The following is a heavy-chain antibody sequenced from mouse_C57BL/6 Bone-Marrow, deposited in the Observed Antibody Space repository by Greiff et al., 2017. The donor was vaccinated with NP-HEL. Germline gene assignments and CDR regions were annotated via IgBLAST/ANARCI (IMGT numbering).Heavy chain of an antibody. CDR3: ATFYYGSSYWYFDV. CDR1: GYTFTSYW. D-gene: IGHD1-1*01. Sequence: QVQLKQSGAELVKPGASVKLSCKASGYTFTSYWMQWVKQRPGQGLEWIGEIDPSDSYTNYNQKFKGKATLTVDPSSSTAYMQLSSLTSEDSAVYYCATFYYGSSYWYFDVWGTGTTVTVSS. V-gene: IGHV1-50*01. CDR2: IDPSDSYT. J-gene: IGHJ1*03.